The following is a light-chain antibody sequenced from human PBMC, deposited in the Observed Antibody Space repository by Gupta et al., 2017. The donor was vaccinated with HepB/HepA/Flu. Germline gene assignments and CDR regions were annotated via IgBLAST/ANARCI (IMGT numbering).Light chain of an antibody. V-gene: IGKV1-39*01. J-gene: IGKJ1*01. CDR3: QQSDNTPGT. CDR1: QSISTY. CDR2: AAS. Sequence: DIQMTQSPSSLSASVGDRVTITCRASQSISTYLNWYQQQPGRAPKLLIYAASRWQSGIPCTFRGSGSGTDFTLSISRLQPEDFAPYYCQQSDNTPGTFGQGTKLEVK.